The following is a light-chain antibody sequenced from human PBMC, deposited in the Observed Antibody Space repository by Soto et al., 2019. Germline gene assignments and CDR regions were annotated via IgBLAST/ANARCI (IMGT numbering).Light chain of an antibody. V-gene: IGKV3-15*01. Sequence: EIVMTQSPATLSVSPGERATLSCWASQSVSSHLAWYQQIPGQTPSLLIYDASTRATGVPARFSGSGSGTEFTLTLSSLQSEDFAVYYCQHYNNWPHTFGQGTKLEIK. CDR2: DAS. CDR1: QSVSSH. CDR3: QHYNNWPHT. J-gene: IGKJ2*01.